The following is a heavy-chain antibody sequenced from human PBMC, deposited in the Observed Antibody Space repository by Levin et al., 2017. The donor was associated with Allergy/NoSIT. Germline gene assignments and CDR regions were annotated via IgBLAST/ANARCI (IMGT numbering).Heavy chain of an antibody. D-gene: IGHD3-9*01. Sequence: GESLKISCAASGFTFSDYYMSWIRQAPGKGLEWVSYISSSSSYTNYADSVKGRFTISRDNAKNSLYLQMNSLRAEDTAVYYCASQRYFDWLGDTPLDYWGQGTLVTVSS. V-gene: IGHV3-11*03. CDR3: ASQRYFDWLGDTPLDY. CDR1: GFTFSDYY. J-gene: IGHJ4*02. CDR2: ISSSSSYT.